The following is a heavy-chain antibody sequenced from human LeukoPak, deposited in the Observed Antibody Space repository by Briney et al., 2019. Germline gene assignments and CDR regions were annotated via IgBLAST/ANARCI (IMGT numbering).Heavy chain of an antibody. Sequence: SETLSLTCAVYGGSFSGYYWSWIRQPPGKGLEWIGEINHSGSTNYNPSLKSRVTILVDTSKNQFSLKLSSVTAADTAVYYCARGPIVVVPAATNYYYYGMDVWGQGTTVTVSS. CDR2: INHSGST. CDR1: GGSFSGYY. V-gene: IGHV4-34*01. D-gene: IGHD2-2*01. CDR3: ARGPIVVVPAATNYYYYGMDV. J-gene: IGHJ6*02.